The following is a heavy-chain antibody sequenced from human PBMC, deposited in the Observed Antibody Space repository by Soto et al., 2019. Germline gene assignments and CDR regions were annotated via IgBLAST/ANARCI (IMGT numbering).Heavy chain of an antibody. CDR1: GASMNNYY. CDR2: MYYSGGS. V-gene: IGHV4-59*01. J-gene: IGHJ4*02. Sequence: QVQLQEWGLGLVKPSETLSLTCTVSGASMNNYYGSWVRQPPGKGLEWIGYMYYSGGSNSNPSLKGRVTISVDTSKNQISLKLTSVTAADTAVYYCVRSGHSFGGVMWGQGTLVTVSS. D-gene: IGHD3-16*01. CDR3: VRSGHSFGGVM.